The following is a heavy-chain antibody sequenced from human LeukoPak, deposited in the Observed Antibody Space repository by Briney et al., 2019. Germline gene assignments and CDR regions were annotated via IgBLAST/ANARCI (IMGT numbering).Heavy chain of an antibody. V-gene: IGHV4-59*08. CDR1: GGSISSYY. D-gene: IGHD3-10*01. CDR3: ARHEVRGNWFDP. CDR2: IYYSGST. J-gene: IGHJ5*02. Sequence: SETLSLTCTVSGGSISSYYWSWIRQPPGKGLEWIGYIYYSGSTNYNPSLKSRVSISVDTSKNQFSLKLSSVTAADTAVYYCARHEVRGNWFDPWGQGTLVTVSS.